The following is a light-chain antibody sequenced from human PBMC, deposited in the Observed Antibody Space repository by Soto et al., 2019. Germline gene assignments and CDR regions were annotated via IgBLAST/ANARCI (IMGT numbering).Light chain of an antibody. CDR3: ETWDDSLTGVV. V-gene: IGLV1-44*01. Sequence: QLVLTQPTSASGTPGQRVTISCSGSSSNIGSNIVNWYQQLPGTAPKLLIYSRNQRPSGVPDRFSASKSGTSASLAISGLQSEDEADYYCETWDDSLTGVVFGGGTKLTVL. J-gene: IGLJ3*02. CDR1: SSNIGSNI. CDR2: SRN.